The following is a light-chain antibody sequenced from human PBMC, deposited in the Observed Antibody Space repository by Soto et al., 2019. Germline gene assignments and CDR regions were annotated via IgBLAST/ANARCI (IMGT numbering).Light chain of an antibody. V-gene: IGLV2-8*01. CDR2: EVS. J-gene: IGLJ2*01. CDR1: SSDVGGYNY. CDR3: SSHAGSKNMV. Sequence: QSALTQPPSASGSPGQSVTISCTGTSSDVGGYNYVSWYQHHPGKAPKLMIYEVSKRPSGVPDRFSVSKSGNTASLTASGPQADDEADYSCSSHAGSKNMVFGGGTKLTVL.